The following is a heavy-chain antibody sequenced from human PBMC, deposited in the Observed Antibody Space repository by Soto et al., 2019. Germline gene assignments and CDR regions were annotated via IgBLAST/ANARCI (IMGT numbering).Heavy chain of an antibody. V-gene: IGHV3-33*03. D-gene: IGHD6-19*01. Sequence: LRLSCAASGLPFSSYGMHWVRQAPGKGLDWVGVIWYDGSNKDYAESVKGRFTISRDNSKNMLYLQMNSLRSDDTAVFYCTRSKYSRGWYEVYFDSWGQGTLVTVSS. CDR2: IWYDGSNK. CDR1: GLPFSSYG. CDR3: TRSKYSRGWYEVYFDS. J-gene: IGHJ4*02.